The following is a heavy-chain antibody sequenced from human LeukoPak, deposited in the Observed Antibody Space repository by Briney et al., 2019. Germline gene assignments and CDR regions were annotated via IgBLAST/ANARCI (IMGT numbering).Heavy chain of an antibody. CDR1: GFTFSSYE. CDR3: AGDQDGEYPDY. CDR2: ISSSGSTI. Sequence: GGSLRLSCAASGFTFSSYEMNWVRQAPGKGLEWVSYISSSGSTIYYADSVKGRFTISRDNAKNSLYLQMNSLRAEDTAVYYCAGDQDGEYPDYWGQGTLVTVSS. J-gene: IGHJ4*02. D-gene: IGHD4-17*01. V-gene: IGHV3-48*03.